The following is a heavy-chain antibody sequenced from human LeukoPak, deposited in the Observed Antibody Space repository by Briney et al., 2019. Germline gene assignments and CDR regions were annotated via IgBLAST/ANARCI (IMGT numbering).Heavy chain of an antibody. CDR2: VANDGNDK. J-gene: IGHJ4*02. V-gene: IGHV3-30*18. CDR3: AKDGTFGAATYYFDY. CDR1: GFTFSSYG. D-gene: IGHD3-3*01. Sequence: PGGSLRLSCAASGFTFSSYGMHWVRQAPGKGLECVAVVANDGNDKRYADYVKGRFTIPRDNSKNTLYLQMNSLRGEDTAVYYCAKDGTFGAATYYFDYWGQGTLVTVSS.